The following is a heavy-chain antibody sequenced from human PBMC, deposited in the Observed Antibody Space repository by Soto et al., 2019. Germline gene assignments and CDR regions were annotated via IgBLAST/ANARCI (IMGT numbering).Heavy chain of an antibody. Sequence: GASVKPSGKASGGTFSSYAISCVRQAPGQGLEWMGGIIPIFGTANYAQKFQGRVTITADESTSTAYMELSSLRSEDTAVYYCARGPDVVVVPAAAPSGFDPWGQGTLVTVSS. CDR1: GGTFSSYA. D-gene: IGHD2-2*01. CDR2: IIPIFGTA. V-gene: IGHV1-69*13. CDR3: ARGPDVVVVPAAAPSGFDP. J-gene: IGHJ5*02.